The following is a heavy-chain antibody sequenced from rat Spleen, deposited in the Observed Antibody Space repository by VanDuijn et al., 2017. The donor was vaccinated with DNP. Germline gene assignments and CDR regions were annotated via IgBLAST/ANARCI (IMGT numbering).Heavy chain of an antibody. V-gene: IGHV5-27*01. J-gene: IGHJ2*01. D-gene: IGHD1-11*01. CDR1: GFTFSNYG. Sequence: EVQLVESGGGLVQPGRSLKLSCAASGFTFSNYGMAWVRQAPKKGLEWVATISTSGGSTYYRDSVKGRFTISRDNAKSTLYLQMDSLRSEDTATYYCTTGYGPSGWGQGVMVTVSS. CDR3: TTGYGPSG. CDR2: ISTSGGST.